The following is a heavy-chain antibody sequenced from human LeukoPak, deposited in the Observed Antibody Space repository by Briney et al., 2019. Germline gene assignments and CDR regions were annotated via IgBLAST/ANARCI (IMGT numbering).Heavy chain of an antibody. V-gene: IGHV4-61*05. Sequence: SETLSLTCTVSGGSISSSSYYWSWIRQPPGKGLEWIGYIYYSGSTNYNPSLKSRVTISVDTSKNQFSLKLSSVTAADTAVYYCARQGYYGPTDYFDYWGQGTLVTVSS. CDR2: IYYSGST. J-gene: IGHJ4*02. D-gene: IGHD3-10*01. CDR1: GGSISSSSYY. CDR3: ARQGYYGPTDYFDY.